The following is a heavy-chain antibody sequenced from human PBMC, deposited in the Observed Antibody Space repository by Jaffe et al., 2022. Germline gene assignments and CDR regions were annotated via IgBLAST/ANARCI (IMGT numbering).Heavy chain of an antibody. V-gene: IGHV3-21*02. CDR1: AFKVADYN. CDR2: ISNDGRFK. CDR3: VRDNRRRMFSGSGYFYYMDA. Sequence: EVQLVESGGGLVKPGGSLRLSCAVSAFKVADYNMNWVRQAPGKGPEWVSTISNDGRFKYYADSVRGRFTISRDNANNSLHLEMETLRVEDTAVYYCVRDNRRRMFSGSGYFYYMDAWGTGTTVTVSS. D-gene: IGHD2-2*03. J-gene: IGHJ6*03.